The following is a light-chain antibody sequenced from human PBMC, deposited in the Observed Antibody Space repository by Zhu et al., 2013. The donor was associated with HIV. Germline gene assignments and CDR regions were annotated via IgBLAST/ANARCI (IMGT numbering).Light chain of an antibody. CDR2: LAS. V-gene: IGKV1-17*01. CDR1: QDIRNH. J-gene: IGKJ2*01. CDR3: QRANTVPYS. Sequence: DIQMTQSPSSLSASVGDRVTITCRASQDIRNHLGWYQQKPGKAPRRLIYLASTLQSGVPSRFSGSGSGTHFTLTINSLRPEDFATYYCQRANTVPYSFGLGDQAGDQT.